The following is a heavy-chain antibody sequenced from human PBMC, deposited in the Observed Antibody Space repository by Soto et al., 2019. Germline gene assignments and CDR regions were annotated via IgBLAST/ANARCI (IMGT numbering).Heavy chain of an antibody. CDR1: GFSFTNAW. CDR2: IKSKTDGGTT. Sequence: EVQLVESGGGSVKPGESLRLSCAASGFSFTNAWMNWVRQPPGRGLEWVGRIKSKTDGGTTDYAAPVKGRFTISRDESKNTVFLQMNSLKTEDTAVYFCSYYFDSVGVPDFDYWGLGTLVTVSS. D-gene: IGHD3-22*01. J-gene: IGHJ4*02. V-gene: IGHV3-15*01. CDR3: SYYFDSVGVPDFDY.